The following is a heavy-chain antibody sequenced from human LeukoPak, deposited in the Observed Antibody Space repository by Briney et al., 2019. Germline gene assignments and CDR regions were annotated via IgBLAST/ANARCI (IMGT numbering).Heavy chain of an antibody. CDR1: GGSISSGGSY. V-gene: IGHV4-31*03. Sequence: SQTLSLTCTVSGGSISSGGSYWTWIRQHPGKGLEWIGYISYSGSTYYNPSLKSRVTISVDTSKNQFSLKLSSVTAADTAVYYCARWRKIYSSSWYYFDYWGQGTLVTVSS. D-gene: IGHD6-13*01. J-gene: IGHJ4*02. CDR3: ARWRKIYSSSWYYFDY. CDR2: ISYSGST.